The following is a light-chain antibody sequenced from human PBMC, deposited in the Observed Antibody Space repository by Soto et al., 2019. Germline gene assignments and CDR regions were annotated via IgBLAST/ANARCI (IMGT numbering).Light chain of an antibody. CDR3: QQYGTSPQT. V-gene: IGKV3-20*01. J-gene: IGKJ1*01. CDR1: QSVSSSS. CDR2: GAS. Sequence: EIVLTQSPGTLSLSPGERATLSCRASQSVSSSSLAWYQQKPGQAPRLLIYGASNRATGIPDRFSGSGSATDFTLTISRLEPEDFVVYYCQQYGTSPQTFGQGIKVEIK.